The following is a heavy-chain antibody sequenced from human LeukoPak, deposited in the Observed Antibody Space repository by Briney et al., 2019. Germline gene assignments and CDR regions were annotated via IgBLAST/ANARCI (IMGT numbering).Heavy chain of an antibody. CDR2: ISSSGSTK. J-gene: IGHJ3*02. Sequence: PGRSLRLSCAASGFRFSDYYMTWIRQAPGKGLEWVSYISSSGSTKYYADSVKGRFTISRDNARNSLFLQMNRLRAEDTAVYYCARDATMIVVTGNFDIWGQGTLLTVSS. CDR3: ARDATMIVVTGNFDI. V-gene: IGHV3-11*04. CDR1: GFRFSDYY. D-gene: IGHD3-22*01.